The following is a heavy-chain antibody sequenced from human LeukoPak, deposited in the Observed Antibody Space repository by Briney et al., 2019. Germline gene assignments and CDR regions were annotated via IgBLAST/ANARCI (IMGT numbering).Heavy chain of an antibody. CDR1: GFTFSDYY. Sequence: GGSLRLSCAASGFTFSDYYMSWIRQAPGKGLEWVSYISSSGSTIYYADSVKGRFTISRDNAKNSLYLQMSSLRAEDTAVYYCARGQQLVRFLPWDYWGQGTLVTVSS. CDR2: ISSSGSTI. J-gene: IGHJ4*02. V-gene: IGHV3-11*01. D-gene: IGHD6-6*01. CDR3: ARGQQLVRFLPWDY.